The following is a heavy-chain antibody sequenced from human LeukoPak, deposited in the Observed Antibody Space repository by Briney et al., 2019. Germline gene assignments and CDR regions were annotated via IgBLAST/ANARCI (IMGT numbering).Heavy chain of an antibody. J-gene: IGHJ3*01. D-gene: IGHD1-14*01. CDR3: ARDGQQPAPYSFDF. V-gene: IGHV3-30*03. Sequence: GGSLRLSCAASGFTFSSYGMHWVRQAPGKGLEWVAVISYDGSNKYYADSVKGRFTISRDNSKNTLYLQMNSLRVEDTAVYYCARDGQQPAPYSFDFWGQGTMVTVSS. CDR1: GFTFSSYG. CDR2: ISYDGSNK.